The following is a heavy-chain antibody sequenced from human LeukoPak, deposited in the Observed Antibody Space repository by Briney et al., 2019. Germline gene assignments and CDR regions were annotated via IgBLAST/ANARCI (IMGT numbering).Heavy chain of an antibody. CDR3: ARVEDPKVATIYSGDAFDI. Sequence: AGGSLRLSCAASGFTFSSYSMNWVRQAPGKGLEWISYISSSSNTIYYADSMEGRFTISRDNAKNSLYLQMNSLRAEDTAVYYCARVEDPKVATIYSGDAFDIWGQGTMVTVSS. V-gene: IGHV3-48*01. J-gene: IGHJ3*02. CDR1: GFTFSSYS. CDR2: ISSSSNTI. D-gene: IGHD5-12*01.